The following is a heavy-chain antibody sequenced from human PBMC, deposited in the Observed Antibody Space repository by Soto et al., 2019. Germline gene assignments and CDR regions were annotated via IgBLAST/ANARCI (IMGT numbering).Heavy chain of an antibody. CDR1: VVPVSIYA. D-gene: IGHD2-8*01. V-gene: IGHV3-23*01. Sequence: GGCLRLVFAACVVPVSIYAIALVLHAPGKGLEWVSAISGSGDSIYYAESVKGRFTISRDQSKNTLYLQMHSLRAEDTAVYFCAKERDNGADRYYFAYWRKGTLVTLCS. CDR3: AKERDNGADRYYFAY. CDR2: ISGSGDSI. J-gene: IGHJ4*02.